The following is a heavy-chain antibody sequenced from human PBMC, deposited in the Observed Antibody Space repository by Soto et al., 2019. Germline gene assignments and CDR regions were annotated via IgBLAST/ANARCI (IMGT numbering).Heavy chain of an antibody. V-gene: IGHV1-18*01. J-gene: IGHJ4*02. D-gene: IGHD1-26*01. CDR1: GYTFSSYG. CDR3: ARGGPGAPFDY. CDR2: ISANNGNT. Sequence: ASVKVSCKASGYTFSSYGISCVRQAPGQGLEWMGWISANNGNTNYAQKVQGRVTMTTDTSTSTAYMELRSLRSDDTAMYYCARGGPGAPFDYWGQGTPVTVSS.